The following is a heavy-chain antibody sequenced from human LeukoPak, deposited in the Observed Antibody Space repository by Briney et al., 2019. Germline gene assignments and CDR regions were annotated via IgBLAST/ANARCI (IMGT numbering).Heavy chain of an antibody. Sequence: SETLSLTCTVSGGSVRSGDFYWSWIRQPPGKGLEWIGSIYYNGDTYYNPSLKSRVIISVDTSKNQFSLKLTSVTAADTAAYYCARGPNTAGNYRAFDLWGQGTKVTVSS. CDR3: ARGPNTAGNYRAFDL. CDR1: GGSVRSGDFY. J-gene: IGHJ3*01. D-gene: IGHD4-11*01. V-gene: IGHV4-39*07. CDR2: IYYNGDT.